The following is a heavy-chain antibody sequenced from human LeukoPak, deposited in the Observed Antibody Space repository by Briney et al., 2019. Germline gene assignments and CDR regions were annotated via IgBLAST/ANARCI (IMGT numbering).Heavy chain of an antibody. Sequence: PSETLSLTCAVYGGSFSGYYWSWIRQPPGKGLEWIGEINHSGSTNYNPSLKSRVTISVDTSKNQFSLKLSSVTAADTALYYCASGPGYCSGTTCHNYYYYMDVWGKGTTVTVSS. J-gene: IGHJ6*03. CDR2: INHSGST. V-gene: IGHV4-34*01. CDR3: ASGPGYCSGTTCHNYYYYMDV. CDR1: GGSFSGYY. D-gene: IGHD2-2*02.